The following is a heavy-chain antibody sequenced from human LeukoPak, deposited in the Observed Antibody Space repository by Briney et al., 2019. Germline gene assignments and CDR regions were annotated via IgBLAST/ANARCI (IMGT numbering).Heavy chain of an antibody. CDR1: GFTVSNS. CDR3: AKDPYSGSSANWFDP. V-gene: IGHV3-53*01. Sequence: GGSLRLSCTVSGFTVSNSMSWVRQAPGKGLEWVSFIYSDNTHYSDSVKGRFTISRDNSKNTLYLQMNSLRAEDTAVYYCAKDPYSGSSANWFDPWGQGTLVTVSS. D-gene: IGHD1-26*01. CDR2: IYSDNT. J-gene: IGHJ5*02.